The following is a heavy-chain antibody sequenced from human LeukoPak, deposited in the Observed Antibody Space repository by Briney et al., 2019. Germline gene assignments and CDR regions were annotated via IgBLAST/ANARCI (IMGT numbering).Heavy chain of an antibody. CDR3: ARVRRGFGELLYYYYYYMDV. CDR1: GFTFSSYW. D-gene: IGHD3-10*01. Sequence: GGSLRLSCAASGFTFSSYWMSWVRQAPGKGLEWVANIKQDGSEKYYVDSVKGRFTISRDNAKNSLYLQMNSLRAEDTAVYYCARVRRGFGELLYYYYYYMDVWGKGTAVTVSS. V-gene: IGHV3-7*01. J-gene: IGHJ6*03. CDR2: IKQDGSEK.